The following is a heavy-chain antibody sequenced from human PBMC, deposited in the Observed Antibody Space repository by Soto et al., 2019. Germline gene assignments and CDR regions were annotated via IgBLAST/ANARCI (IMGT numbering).Heavy chain of an antibody. CDR1: GGSVSSGSYY. CDR3: ARALNRFAERYFDL. D-gene: IGHD3-16*02. V-gene: IGHV4-61*01. Sequence: QVQLQESGPGLVKPSEPLSLTCTVSGGSVSSGSYYWTWIRQPPGKGLEWIGYISYSGTTNYNPSLKSRVTIAVDTSSNQFFLMLSSLTAADTAVYFCARALNRFAERYFDLWGRGTLVTVSS. J-gene: IGHJ2*01. CDR2: ISYSGTT.